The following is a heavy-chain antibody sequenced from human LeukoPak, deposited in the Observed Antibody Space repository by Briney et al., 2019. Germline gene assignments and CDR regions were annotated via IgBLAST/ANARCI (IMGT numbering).Heavy chain of an antibody. Sequence: GGSLRLSCAASEFSVGSNYMSWVRQAPGKGLEWVSLIYSGGSTNYADSVKGRFTISRDSSKNTLYLQVNSLRAEDTAVYYCARGPSGYHNIGGQGTLVTVSS. V-gene: IGHV3-66*01. CDR2: IYSGGST. J-gene: IGHJ4*02. CDR3: ARGPSGYHNI. CDR1: EFSVGSNY. D-gene: IGHD5-12*01.